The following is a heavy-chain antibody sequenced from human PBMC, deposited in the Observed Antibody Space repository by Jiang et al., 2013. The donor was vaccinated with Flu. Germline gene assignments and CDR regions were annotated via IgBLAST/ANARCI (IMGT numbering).Heavy chain of an antibody. CDR3: AGGTIAVAAKFDY. CDR1: GGSISSYY. CDR2: IYYSGST. Sequence: LTCTVSGGSISSYYWSWIRQPPGKGLEWIGYIYYSGSTNYNPSLKSRVTISVDTSKNQFSLKLSSVTAADTAVYYCAGGTIAVAAKFDYWGQGTLVTVSS. J-gene: IGHJ4*02. V-gene: IGHV4-59*01. D-gene: IGHD6-19*01.